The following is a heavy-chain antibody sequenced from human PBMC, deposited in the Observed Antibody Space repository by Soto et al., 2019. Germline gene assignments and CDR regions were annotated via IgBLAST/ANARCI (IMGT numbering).Heavy chain of an antibody. Sequence: ASVKVSCKASGYTFTGYYMHWVRQAPGQGPEWMGWINPNSGGTNYAQKFQGRVTMTRDTSISTAYMELSRLRSDDTAVYYCARDKAPDYYGSGSYSYYYYYYGMDVWGQGTTVTVSS. CDR2: INPNSGGT. CDR3: ARDKAPDYYGSGSYSYYYYYYGMDV. J-gene: IGHJ6*02. D-gene: IGHD3-10*01. V-gene: IGHV1-2*02. CDR1: GYTFTGYY.